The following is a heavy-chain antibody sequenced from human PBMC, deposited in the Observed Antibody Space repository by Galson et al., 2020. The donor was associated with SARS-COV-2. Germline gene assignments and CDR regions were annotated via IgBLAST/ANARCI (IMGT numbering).Heavy chain of an antibody. CDR2: ISGSSATT. Sequence: GGSLRLSCAASGFTFREYAMSWVRQAPGKGLEWVSLISGSSATTKYADSVKGRFTISRDNSRNRLFLEMNSLRAEDTAVYYCAKYIVGDYYFYGMDVWGQGTTVTVSS. CDR3: AKYIVGDYYFYGMDV. D-gene: IGHD2-15*01. CDR1: GFTFREYA. V-gene: IGHV3-23*01. J-gene: IGHJ6*02.